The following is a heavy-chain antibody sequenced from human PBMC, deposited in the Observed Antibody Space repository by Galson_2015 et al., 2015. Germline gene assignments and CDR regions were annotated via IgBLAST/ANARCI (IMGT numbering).Heavy chain of an antibody. CDR1: GFRFSGYG. D-gene: IGHD1-7*01. J-gene: IGHJ2*01. CDR2: IWFDGSNK. Sequence: SLRLSCAASGFRFSGYGMHWVRQAPGKGLEWVALIWFDGSNKYYADSVRGRFTISRDDSKSTLYLQMNNLRAEDTAVYSCARDQGNSPNWYFDLWGRGTLVAVSS. CDR3: ARDQGNSPNWYFDL. V-gene: IGHV3-33*01.